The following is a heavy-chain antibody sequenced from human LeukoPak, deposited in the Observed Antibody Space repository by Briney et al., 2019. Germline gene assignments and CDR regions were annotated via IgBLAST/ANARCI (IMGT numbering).Heavy chain of an antibody. V-gene: IGHV1-2*02. Sequence: ASVKVSCKASGYTFTGYYMHWVRQAPGQGLEWMGWINPNSGGTNYAQKFQGRVTMTRDTSISTAYMELSRLRSDDTAVYYCARGKWFVPAAPDYRGQGTLVTVSS. J-gene: IGHJ4*02. D-gene: IGHD2-2*01. CDR2: INPNSGGT. CDR3: ARGKWFVPAAPDY. CDR1: GYTFTGYY.